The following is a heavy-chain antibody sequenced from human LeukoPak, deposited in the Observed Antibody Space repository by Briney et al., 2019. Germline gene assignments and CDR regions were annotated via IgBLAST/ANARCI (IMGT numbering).Heavy chain of an antibody. CDR1: GLTLSSFG. D-gene: IGHD5-18*01. J-gene: IGHJ2*01. Sequence: PGESLRLSCTASGLTLSSFGMHWVRQAPGKGLEGVAVISDDGSNRYYADSVKGRFTISRDNSKNTLYLQMNSPRAEDTAVYYCAKDADTATIIYWYFDLWGRGTLVTVSS. CDR3: AKDADTATIIYWYFDL. V-gene: IGHV3-30*18. CDR2: ISDDGSNR.